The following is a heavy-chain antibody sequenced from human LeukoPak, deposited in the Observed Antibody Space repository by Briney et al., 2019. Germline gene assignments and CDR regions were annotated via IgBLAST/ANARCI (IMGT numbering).Heavy chain of an antibody. CDR2: IYSSGST. CDR1: GGSISSYY. CDR3: ARARRRDGYNFPYFFDY. D-gene: IGHD5-24*01. Sequence: SETLSLTCTVSGGSISSYYWSWIRQPPGKGLDWIGYIYSSGSTNYNPSLKSRVTISIDTSKNQFSLKLNSVTAADTAVYYCARARRRDGYNFPYFFDYWGQGTLVAVSS. J-gene: IGHJ4*02. V-gene: IGHV4-59*01.